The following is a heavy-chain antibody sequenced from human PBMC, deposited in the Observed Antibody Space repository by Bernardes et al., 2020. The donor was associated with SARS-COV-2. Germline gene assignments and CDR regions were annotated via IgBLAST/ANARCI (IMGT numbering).Heavy chain of an antibody. CDR2: MNPNGNT. CDR1: GYTFTTYD. J-gene: IGHJ6*02. Sequence: AAEKVSCKTSGYTFTTYDITWVRQATGQGLEWMGWMNPNGNTGYAQNFQGRVTMTRDTSISTAYMELSSLRSEDTAVYYCARKDNYYDGSGYPYAMDVWGQGTTVTVSS. CDR3: ARKDNYYDGSGYPYAMDV. D-gene: IGHD3-22*01. V-gene: IGHV1-8*01.